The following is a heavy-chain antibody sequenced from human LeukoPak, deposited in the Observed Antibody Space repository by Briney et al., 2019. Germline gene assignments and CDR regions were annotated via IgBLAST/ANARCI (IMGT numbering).Heavy chain of an antibody. V-gene: IGHV1-2*06. J-gene: IGHJ4*02. Sequence: ASVKVSCKASGYTFTGYYMHWVRQASGQGLEWMGRINPNSGGTNYAQKFQGRVTMTRDTSISTAYMELSRLRSDDTAVYYCARPRYDILTGPLYYFDYWGQGTLVTVSS. CDR1: GYTFTGYY. CDR3: ARPRYDILTGPLYYFDY. D-gene: IGHD3-9*01. CDR2: INPNSGGT.